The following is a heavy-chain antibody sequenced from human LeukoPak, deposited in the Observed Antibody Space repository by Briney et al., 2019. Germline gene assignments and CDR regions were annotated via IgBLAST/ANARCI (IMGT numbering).Heavy chain of an antibody. CDR2: IYYSGST. D-gene: IGHD6-19*01. J-gene: IGHJ4*02. CDR3: AREVGSGGYFDY. V-gene: IGHV4-59*01. CDR1: GGSISSYY. Sequence: SETLSLTCTVSGGSISSYYWSWIRQPPGKGLEWIGYIYYSGSTNYNPSLKGRVTISVDTSKNQFSLKLSSVTAADTAVYYCAREVGSGGYFDYWGQGTLVTVSS.